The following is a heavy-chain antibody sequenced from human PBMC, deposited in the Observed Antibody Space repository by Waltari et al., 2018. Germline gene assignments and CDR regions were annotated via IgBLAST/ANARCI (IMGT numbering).Heavy chain of an antibody. V-gene: IGHV5-51*01. CDR2: PGDSDT. D-gene: IGHD6-13*01. J-gene: IGHJ4*02. CDR3: ARGPYSSSWWAFDY. Sequence: PGDSDTRYSPSFQGQVTISADKSISTAYLQWSSLKASDTAMYYCARGPYSSSWWAFDYWGQGTLVTVSS.